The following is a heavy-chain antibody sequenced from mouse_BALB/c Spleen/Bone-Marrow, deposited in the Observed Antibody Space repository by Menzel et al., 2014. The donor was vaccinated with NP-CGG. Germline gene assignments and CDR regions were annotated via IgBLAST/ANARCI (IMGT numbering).Heavy chain of an antibody. V-gene: IGHV7-3*02. CDR2: IRNKANGYTT. CDR1: GFTFTDYY. D-gene: IGHD2-1*01. J-gene: IGHJ3*01. CDR3: ARGAYGNYFAWFAY. Sequence: DVHLVESGGGLVQPGGSLRLSCATSGFTFTDYYMSWVRQPPGKALEWLGFIRNKANGYTTEYSASVKGRFTISRDNSQGILYLQMNSLRAEDSATYYCARGAYGNYFAWFAYWGQGTLVTVSA.